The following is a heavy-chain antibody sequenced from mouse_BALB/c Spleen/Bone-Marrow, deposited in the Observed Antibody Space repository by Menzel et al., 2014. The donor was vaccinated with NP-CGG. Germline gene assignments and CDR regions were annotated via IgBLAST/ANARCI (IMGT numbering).Heavy chain of an antibody. CDR2: ISNGGGNT. CDR3: ARHEPGIGQYFYY. D-gene: IGHD3-3*01. J-gene: IGHJ2*01. V-gene: IGHV5-12-2*01. CDR1: GLTFSNYN. Sequence: EVMLVESGGDLVQPGGSLKLSCAASGLTFSNYNISWVRQTPEKRLERVAYISNGGGNTYYPDTVKGRFTISRDNAKNTLYLQMTSLKSEDTAIYYCARHEPGIGQYFYYWGQGTTLTVSS.